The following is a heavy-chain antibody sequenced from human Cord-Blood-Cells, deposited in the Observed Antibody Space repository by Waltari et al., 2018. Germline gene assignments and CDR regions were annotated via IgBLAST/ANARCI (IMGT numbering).Heavy chain of an antibody. D-gene: IGHD6-13*01. J-gene: IGHJ4*02. CDR1: GGSFSGYY. V-gene: IGHV4-34*01. CDR2: INHSGST. Sequence: QVQLQQWGAGLLKPSETLSLTCAVYGGSFSGYYWSWIRQPPGKGLEWIGEINHSGSTNYNPSLKSRVTISVDTSKNQFSLKLSSVTAADTAVYYCARRPVYSSSWYYFDYWGQGTLVTVSS. CDR3: ARRPVYSSSWYYFDY.